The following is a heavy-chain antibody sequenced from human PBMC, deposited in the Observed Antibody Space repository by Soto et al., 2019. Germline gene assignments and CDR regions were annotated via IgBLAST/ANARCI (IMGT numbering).Heavy chain of an antibody. CDR3: AKDRRAGGNSAFYFDF. CDR2: ISATGGGT. J-gene: IGHJ4*02. V-gene: IGHV3-23*01. CDR1: GFKFNNYA. D-gene: IGHD3-16*01. Sequence: GGSLRLSCAASGFKFNNYAMSCVRQAPGKGLEWVSLISATGGGTYYADSVKGRFTISRDNSHNTLYLQVHSLTAEDTAVYYCAKDRRAGGNSAFYFDFWGQGAQVTVSS.